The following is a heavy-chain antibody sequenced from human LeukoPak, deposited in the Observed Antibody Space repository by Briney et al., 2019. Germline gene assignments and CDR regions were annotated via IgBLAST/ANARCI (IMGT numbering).Heavy chain of an antibody. Sequence: SETLSLTCTVSGGSISSYYWGWIRQPAGKGLEWIGRIYTSGSTNYNPSLKSRVTMSVDTSKNQFSLKLSSVTAADTAVYYCARDSGYEVDYYYMDVWGKGATVTVSS. CDR1: GGSISSYY. V-gene: IGHV4-4*07. CDR3: ARDSGYEVDYYYMDV. D-gene: IGHD5-12*01. J-gene: IGHJ6*03. CDR2: IYTSGST.